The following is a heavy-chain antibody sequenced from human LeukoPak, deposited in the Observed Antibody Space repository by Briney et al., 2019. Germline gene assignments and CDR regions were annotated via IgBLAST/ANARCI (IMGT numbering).Heavy chain of an antibody. V-gene: IGHV4-59*08. CDR1: GGSIGTYY. CDR2: IYYSGST. J-gene: IGHJ6*02. CDR3: ARRASGSLYYYGMDV. D-gene: IGHD5-12*01. Sequence: PSETLSLTCTVFGGSIGTYYWSWIRQPPGKGLEYIGYIYYSGSTDYNPSLKSRVTISVDTSKNQFSLKLSTVTAADTAVYYCARRASGSLYYYGMDVWGQGTTVTVSS.